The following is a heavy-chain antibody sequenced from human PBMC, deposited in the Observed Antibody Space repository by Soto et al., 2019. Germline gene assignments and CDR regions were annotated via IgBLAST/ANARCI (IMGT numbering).Heavy chain of an antibody. CDR2: ISYDGSNK. J-gene: IGHJ5*02. V-gene: IGHV3-30*18. CDR1: GFTFSSYG. Sequence: GGSLRLSCAASGFTFSSYGMHWVRQAPGKGLEWVAVISYDGSNKYYADSVKGRFTISRDNSKNTLYLQMNSLRAEDTAVYYCAKDLFPGGNSGYWFDPWGQGTLVTVSS. CDR3: AKDLFPGGNSGYWFDP. D-gene: IGHD2-21*02.